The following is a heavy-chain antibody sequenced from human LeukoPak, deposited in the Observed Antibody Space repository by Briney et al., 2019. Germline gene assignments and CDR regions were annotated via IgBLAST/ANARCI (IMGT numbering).Heavy chain of an antibody. CDR1: GFSFSSHG. D-gene: IGHD2-15*01. J-gene: IGHJ4*02. CDR3: ARDRVGGSNDL. V-gene: IGHV3-23*01. CDR2: IIGGAGGT. Sequence: GGSLRLSCAASGFSFSSHGMSWVRQAPGKGLEWVSGIIGGAGGTYYADSVKGRFTISRDNAKSSVYIQMNSLRPEDTAVYYCARDRVGGSNDLGGQGTLVIVSS.